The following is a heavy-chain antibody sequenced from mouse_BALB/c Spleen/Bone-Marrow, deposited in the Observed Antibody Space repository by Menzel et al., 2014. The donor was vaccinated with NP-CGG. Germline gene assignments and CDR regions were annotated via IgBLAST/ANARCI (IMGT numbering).Heavy chain of an antibody. CDR3: ASHYLSSHFDH. CDR1: GYTFIDYA. J-gene: IGHJ2*01. D-gene: IGHD1-1*01. CDR2: INTYSGDA. V-gene: IGHV1-67*01. Sequence: QVQLQQSGPELVRPGVSVKISCKGSGYTFIDYALHWVKQSHAKSLEWIGVINTYSGDANYNQKFKGKATMTVDKSSSTAYMELTRLTSEDSAVCFRASHYLSSHFDHRDQGQTLQVSS.